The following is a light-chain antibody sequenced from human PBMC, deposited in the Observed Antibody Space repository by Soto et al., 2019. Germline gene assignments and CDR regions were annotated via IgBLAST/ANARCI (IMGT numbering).Light chain of an antibody. Sequence: DIVMTQSPLSLPVTPGEPASISCRSSQSLLHSNGDTYLEWYLQKPGQSPQLLIYLRSLRAAGVPDRFSGSGSGTDFTLKISRVEAEDVGVYYCMQPLQSWTVGQGTKGDIK. V-gene: IGKV2-28*01. CDR3: MQPLQSWT. J-gene: IGKJ1*01. CDR2: LRS. CDR1: QSLLHSNGDTY.